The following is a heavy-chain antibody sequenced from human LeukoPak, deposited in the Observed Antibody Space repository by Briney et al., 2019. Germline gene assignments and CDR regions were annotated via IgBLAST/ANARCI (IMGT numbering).Heavy chain of an antibody. Sequence: ASVKVSCRVSGYTLTELSMHWVRQAPGKGLEWMGGFDPEDGETIYAQKFQGRVTMTEDTSTDTAYMELSSLRSEDTAVYYCARSEWELLTFDIWGQGTMVTVSS. CDR2: FDPEDGET. V-gene: IGHV1-24*01. J-gene: IGHJ3*02. D-gene: IGHD1-26*01. CDR3: ARSEWELLTFDI. CDR1: GYTLTELS.